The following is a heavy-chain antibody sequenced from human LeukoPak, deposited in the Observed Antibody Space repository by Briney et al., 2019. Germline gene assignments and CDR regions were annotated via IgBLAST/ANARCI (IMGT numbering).Heavy chain of an antibody. J-gene: IGHJ4*02. CDR1: GLNFQYAW. Sequence: PGGSLRLSCAGSGLNFQYAWMTWVRQAPGKGLEWVGRIKSKRDGETTDYAALVKRRFSISRDDSKNTVYLQMNSLRTEDTAVYYCTSLVGSPTYWGQGTLVIVSS. D-gene: IGHD4-23*01. CDR3: TSLVGSPTY. CDR2: IKSKRDGETT. V-gene: IGHV3-15*01.